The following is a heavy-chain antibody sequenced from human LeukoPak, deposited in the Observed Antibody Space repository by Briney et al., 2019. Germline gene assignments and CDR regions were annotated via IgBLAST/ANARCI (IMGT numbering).Heavy chain of an antibody. Sequence: SETLSLTCTVSGYSISSGYYWGWIRQPPGKGLEWIGSIYYSGSTYYNPSLKSRVTISVDTSKNHFSLKLSSVTAADTAVYYCAREDVLLWFGELQGAYMDVWGKGTTVTVSS. CDR3: AREDVLLWFGELQGAYMDV. CDR1: GYSISSGYY. D-gene: IGHD3-10*01. CDR2: IYYSGST. V-gene: IGHV4-38-2*02. J-gene: IGHJ6*03.